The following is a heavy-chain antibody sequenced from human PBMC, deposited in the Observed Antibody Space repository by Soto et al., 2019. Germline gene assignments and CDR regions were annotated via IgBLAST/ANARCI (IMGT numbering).Heavy chain of an antibody. CDR1: GFSLSTSGAA. J-gene: IGHJ5*02. D-gene: IGHD3-3*01. Sequence: QITLKESGPTLVKPTQTLTLTCTFSGFSLSTSGAAVGWIRQPPGRALEWLALIYWDGDRRYNPSLQSRLTIDKDTSSNQVDLTLTGVDPADTATYYCAHRATMTIFGLIIDSGVWFDPWGQGTLVIVSS. CDR3: AHRATMTIFGLIIDSGVWFDP. V-gene: IGHV2-5*02. CDR2: IYWDGDR.